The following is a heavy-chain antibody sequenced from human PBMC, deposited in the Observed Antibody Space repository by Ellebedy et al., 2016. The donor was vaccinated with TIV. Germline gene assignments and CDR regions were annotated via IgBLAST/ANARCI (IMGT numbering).Heavy chain of an antibody. Sequence: ASVKVSCKASGYTFTSYGISWVRQAPGQGLEWMGWISAYNGNTNYAQKLQGRVTMTTDTSTSTAYMELRSLRSDDTAVYYCARDEINWNYGGFDYWGQGTLVTVSS. V-gene: IGHV1-18*01. CDR1: GYTFTSYG. D-gene: IGHD1-7*01. J-gene: IGHJ4*02. CDR3: ARDEINWNYGGFDY. CDR2: ISAYNGNT.